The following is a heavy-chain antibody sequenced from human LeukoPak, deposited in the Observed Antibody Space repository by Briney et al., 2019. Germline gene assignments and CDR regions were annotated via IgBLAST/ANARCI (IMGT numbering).Heavy chain of an antibody. D-gene: IGHD3-22*01. CDR1: GFTFSSYS. Sequence: PGGSLRLSCAASGFTFSSYSMNWVRQAPGKGLEWVSSISSSSSYIYYADSVKGRFTISRDNSKNTLYLQMNSLRAEDTAVYYCTDNSSGYYGIIDYWGQGTLVTVSS. J-gene: IGHJ4*02. CDR2: ISSSSSYI. V-gene: IGHV3-21*04. CDR3: TDNSSGYYGIIDY.